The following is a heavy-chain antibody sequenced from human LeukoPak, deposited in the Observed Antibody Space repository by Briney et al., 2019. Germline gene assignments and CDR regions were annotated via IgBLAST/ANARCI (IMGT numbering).Heavy chain of an antibody. CDR1: GFTFSNYA. CDR3: AKAREPYYYGSGSDDY. V-gene: IGHV3-23*01. Sequence: GGSLRLSCAASGFTFSNYAMSWVRQAPGKGLEWVSAISGSGGSTYYADSVKGRFTISRDNSKNTLYLQMNSLRAEDTAVYYCAKAREPYYYGSGSDDYWGQGTLVTVSS. D-gene: IGHD3-10*01. CDR2: ISGSGGST. J-gene: IGHJ4*02.